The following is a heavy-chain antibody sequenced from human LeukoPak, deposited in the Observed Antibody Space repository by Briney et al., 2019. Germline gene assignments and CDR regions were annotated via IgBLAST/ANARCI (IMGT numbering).Heavy chain of an antibody. CDR1: GFTFNNAW. CDR2: IKSKIDGGTA. J-gene: IGHJ4*02. CDR3: CTDIGDY. V-gene: IGHV3-15*01. D-gene: IGHD3-16*02. Sequence: GGSLRLSCAASGFTFNNAWMSWVRQAPGKGLEWVGRIKSKIDGGTADYAAPVKGRFTVSRDDSKTTLFLQMNSLKIEDTAVYYCCTDIGDYWGQGTLVTVSS.